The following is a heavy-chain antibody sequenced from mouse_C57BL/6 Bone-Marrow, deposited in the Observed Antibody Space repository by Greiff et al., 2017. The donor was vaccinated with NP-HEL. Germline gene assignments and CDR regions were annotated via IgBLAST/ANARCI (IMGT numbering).Heavy chain of an antibody. D-gene: IGHD3-2*02. CDR3: ARSGPYYFDY. CDR1: GFNIKDYY. V-gene: IGHV14-2*01. J-gene: IGHJ2*01. CDR2: IDPEDGET. Sequence: EVQLQQSGAELVKPGASVKLSCTASGFNIKDYYMHWVKQRTEQGLEWIGRIDPEDGETKYAPKFPGKATITADTSSNTAYLQLSSLTSEDTAVYYCARSGPYYFDYWGQGTTLTVSS.